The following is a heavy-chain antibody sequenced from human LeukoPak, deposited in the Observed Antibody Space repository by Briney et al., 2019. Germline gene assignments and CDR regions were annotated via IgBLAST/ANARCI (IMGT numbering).Heavy chain of an antibody. CDR1: GFTFSSYG. V-gene: IGHV3-33*01. D-gene: IGHD3-3*01. CDR2: IWYDGSNE. J-gene: IGHJ6*02. Sequence: GRSLRLSCAASGFTFSSYGMHWVRQAPGKGLEWVAVIWYDGSNEYFVDSVKGRFTISRDNSKNTLYLQVNSLRAEDTAVYYCARDHSEASEITIFGVVPNYYGMDVWGQGTTVTVSS. CDR3: ARDHSEASEITIFGVVPNYYGMDV.